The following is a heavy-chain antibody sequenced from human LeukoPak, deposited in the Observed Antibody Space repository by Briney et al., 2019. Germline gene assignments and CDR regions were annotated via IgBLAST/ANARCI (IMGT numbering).Heavy chain of an antibody. D-gene: IGHD6-13*01. J-gene: IGHJ4*02. V-gene: IGHV4-59*05. CDR2: IYYSGST. CDR3: AVDSYSSSWAYYFDY. Sequence: GSLRLSCAASGFTFSDYYMSWIRQAPGKGLEWIGSIYYSGSTYYNPSLKSRVTISVDTSKNQFSLKLSSVTAADTAVYYCAVDSYSSSWAYYFDYWGQGTLVTVSS. CDR1: GFTFSDYY.